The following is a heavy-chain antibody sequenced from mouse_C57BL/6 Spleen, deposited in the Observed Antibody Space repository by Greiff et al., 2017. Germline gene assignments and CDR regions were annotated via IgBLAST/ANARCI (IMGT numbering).Heavy chain of an antibody. CDR3: ARHDGYYPAWFAY. J-gene: IGHJ3*01. D-gene: IGHD2-3*01. CDR1: GYTFTSYW. Sequence: VQLQQPGAELVRPGTSVKLSCKASGYTFTSYWMHWVKQRPGQGLEWIGVIDPSDSYTNYNQKFKGKATLTVDTSSSTAYMQLSSLTSEDSAVYYCARHDGYYPAWFAYWGKGTLVTVSA. CDR2: IDPSDSYT. V-gene: IGHV1-59*01.